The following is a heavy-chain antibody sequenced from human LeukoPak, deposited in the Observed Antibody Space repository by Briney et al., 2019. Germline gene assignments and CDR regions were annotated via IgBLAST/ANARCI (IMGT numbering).Heavy chain of an antibody. D-gene: IGHD1-26*01. J-gene: IGHJ2*01. Sequence: GGSLRLSCAASGFTFDDYGMSWVRQAPGKGLEWVSGINWNGGSTGYADSVKGRFTISRDNAKNSLYLQMNSLRAEDTALYYCARDKRGSGAYWYFDLWGRGTLVTVSS. V-gene: IGHV3-20*04. CDR2: INWNGGST. CDR1: GFTFDDYG. CDR3: ARDKRGSGAYWYFDL.